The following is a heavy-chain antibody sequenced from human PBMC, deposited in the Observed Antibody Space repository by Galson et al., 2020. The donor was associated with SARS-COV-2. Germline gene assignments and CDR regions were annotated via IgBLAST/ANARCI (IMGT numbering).Heavy chain of an antibody. D-gene: IGHD3-3*01. V-gene: IGHV4-38-2*02. CDR2: IYHSGST. Sequence: SETLSLTCTVSGYSISSGYYWGWIRQPQGKGLEWIGSIYHSGSTYYNPSLKSRVTISVDTSKNQFSLKLSSVTAADTAVYYCARGRSEAIFGVVIHSQDWFDPWGQGTLVTVSS. CDR1: GYSISSGYY. CDR3: ARGRSEAIFGVVIHSQDWFDP. J-gene: IGHJ5*02.